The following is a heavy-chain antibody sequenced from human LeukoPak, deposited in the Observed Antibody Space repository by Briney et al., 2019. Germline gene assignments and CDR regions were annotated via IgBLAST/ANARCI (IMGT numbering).Heavy chain of an antibody. Sequence: SETLSPTCTVSGGSISSYYWSWIRQPPGKGLEWIGYIYYSGSTNYNPSLKSRVTISVDTSKNQFSLKLSSVTAADTAVYYCARERTHYDFWSGYFDYWGQGTLVTVSS. J-gene: IGHJ4*02. D-gene: IGHD3-3*01. V-gene: IGHV4-59*01. CDR2: IYYSGST. CDR1: GGSISSYY. CDR3: ARERTHYDFWSGYFDY.